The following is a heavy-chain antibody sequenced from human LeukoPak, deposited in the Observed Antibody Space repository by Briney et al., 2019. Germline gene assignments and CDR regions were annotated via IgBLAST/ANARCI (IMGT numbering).Heavy chain of an antibody. CDR1: GYTFTGYY. V-gene: IGHV1-2*02. J-gene: IGHJ5*02. D-gene: IGHD6-13*01. CDR3: ARPPWGSSGGWFDP. CDR2: INPNSGGT. Sequence: ASVKVSCKASGYTFTGYYMHWVRQAPGQGLEWMGWINPNSGGTNYAQRFQGRVTMTRDTSISTAYMELSRLRSDDTAVYYCARPPWGSSGGWFDPWGQGTLVTVSS.